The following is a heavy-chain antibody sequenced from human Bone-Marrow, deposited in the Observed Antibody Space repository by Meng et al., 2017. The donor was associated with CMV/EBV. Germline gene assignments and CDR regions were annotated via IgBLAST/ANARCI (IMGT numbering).Heavy chain of an antibody. J-gene: IGHJ6*02. CDR1: GFSFRSYA. V-gene: IGHV3-30*04. Sequence: GESLKISCAASGFSFRSYAMHWVRQSPGKGLEWVAVIAYDGSTRFYIDSVKGRFTISRDNSKNTLYLQMNSLRAEDTAVYYCAKDSWWNARRPYYGMDVWGQGTTVTVSS. CDR2: IAYDGSTR. D-gene: IGHD1-1*01. CDR3: AKDSWWNARRPYYGMDV.